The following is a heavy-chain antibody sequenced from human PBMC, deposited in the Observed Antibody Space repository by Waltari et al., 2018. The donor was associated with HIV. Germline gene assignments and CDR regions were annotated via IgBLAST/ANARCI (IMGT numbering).Heavy chain of an antibody. D-gene: IGHD3-16*01. CDR2: LRSSGNT. J-gene: IGHJ6*02. CDR1: GASIISSTYFWGSTTFYY. CDR3: VRRQYYDGTGYFVPRHFSYYNMDG. V-gene: IGHV4-39*02. Sequence: QVQLQESGPRLVKPSETLSLTCTVPGASIISSTYFWGSTTFYYWAWFRQPPGQGMECSGRLRSSGNTHYSPSLRSRVTIFVDTTKNHLSLNRTSVTAADTSVYYCVRRQYYDGTGYFVPRHFSYYNMDGWGQGTTVTVSS.